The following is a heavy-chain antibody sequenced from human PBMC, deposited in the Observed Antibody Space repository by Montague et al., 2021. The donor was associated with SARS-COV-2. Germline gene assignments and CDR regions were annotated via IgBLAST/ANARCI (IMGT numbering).Heavy chain of an antibody. J-gene: IGHJ6*02. V-gene: IGHV4-61*02. CDR2: IYTSGST. CDR3: AGGPAATYYYYGMDV. D-gene: IGHD2-15*01. Sequence: TLSLTCTVSGGSISSGSYYWSWIRQPAGKGLEWIGRIYTSGSTNYNPSLKSRVTISVDTSKNQFSLKLSSVTAADTAVYYCAGGPAATYYYYGMDVWGQGTTVTVSS. CDR1: GGSISSGSYY.